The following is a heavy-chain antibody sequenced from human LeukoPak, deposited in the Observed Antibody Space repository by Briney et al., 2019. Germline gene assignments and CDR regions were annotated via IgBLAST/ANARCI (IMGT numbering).Heavy chain of an antibody. Sequence: GGSLRLSCAASGFTFSDYAMTWVRQAPGKRLEWVSAISGSGVGTFYADSVKGRFTISRDNSKNTLFLQMKSLRAEGTAVYYCAKGETLGIYSYFDYWGQGTLVTVSS. CDR3: AKGETLGIYSYFDY. CDR2: ISGSGVGT. V-gene: IGHV3-23*01. J-gene: IGHJ4*02. D-gene: IGHD4-11*01. CDR1: GFTFSDYA.